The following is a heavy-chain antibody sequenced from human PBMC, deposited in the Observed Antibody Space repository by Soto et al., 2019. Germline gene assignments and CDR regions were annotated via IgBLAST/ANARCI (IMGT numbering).Heavy chain of an antibody. J-gene: IGHJ4*02. Sequence: PSETLSLTCTVSGGSISSYYWSWIRQPPGKGLEWIGYIHYSGYTDYNPSLKSRITMSVDTSKNQFSLNLSSVTAADTAVYYCARAIYDSSDYYTRIFHYWGQGTLVTVSS. CDR3: ARAIYDSSDYYTRIFHY. D-gene: IGHD3-22*01. CDR1: GGSISSYY. CDR2: IHYSGYT. V-gene: IGHV4-59*01.